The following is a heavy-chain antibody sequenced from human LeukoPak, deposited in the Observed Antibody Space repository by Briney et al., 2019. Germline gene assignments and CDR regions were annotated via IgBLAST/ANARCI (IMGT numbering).Heavy chain of an antibody. CDR3: ARYSRSDYYFDY. V-gene: IGHV4-59*12. Sequence: SETLSLTCTVSGGSISPYYWSWIRQPPGKGLEWIGYIYYNGGTNYNPSLKSRVTISVDTSKNQFSLKLSSVTAADTAVYYCARYSRSDYYFDYWGQGTLVTVSS. CDR2: IYYNGGT. CDR1: GGSISPYY. J-gene: IGHJ4*02. D-gene: IGHD3-9*01.